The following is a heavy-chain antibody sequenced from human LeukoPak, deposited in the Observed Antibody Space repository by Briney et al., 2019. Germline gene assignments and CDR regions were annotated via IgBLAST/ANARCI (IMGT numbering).Heavy chain of an antibody. Sequence: PGGSLRLSCAASGFTFSSYSMNWDRQAPGKGLEWVSSISSSSSYIYYADSVKGRFTISRDNAKNSLYLQMNSLRAEDTAVYYCASWGNNYDILTGYYYYYGMDVWGQGTTVTVSS. CDR2: ISSSSSYI. CDR1: GFTFSSYS. D-gene: IGHD3-9*01. J-gene: IGHJ6*02. CDR3: ASWGNNYDILTGYYYYYGMDV. V-gene: IGHV3-21*01.